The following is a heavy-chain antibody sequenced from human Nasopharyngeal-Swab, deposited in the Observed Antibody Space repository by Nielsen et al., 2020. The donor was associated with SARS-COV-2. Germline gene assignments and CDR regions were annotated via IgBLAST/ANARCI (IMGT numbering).Heavy chain of an antibody. J-gene: IGHJ4*02. CDR1: GGSISSYY. V-gene: IGHV4-59*08. CDR2: IYYSGST. Sequence: SETLSLTCTVSGGSISSYYWSWIRQPPGKGLEWIGYIYYSGSTNYNPSLKSRVTISVDTSKNQFSLKLSSVTAADTAVYYCAGGNFDYWGQGTPVTVSS. D-gene: IGHD4-23*01. CDR3: AGGNFDY.